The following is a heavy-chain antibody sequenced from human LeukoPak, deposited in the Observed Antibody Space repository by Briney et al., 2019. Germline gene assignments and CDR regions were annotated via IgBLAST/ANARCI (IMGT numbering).Heavy chain of an antibody. D-gene: IGHD3-22*01. J-gene: IGHJ3*02. CDR3: ARGRITMIVAVIDAFDI. V-gene: IGHV4-34*01. CDR2: INHSGST. CDR1: GGSFSGYY. Sequence: SETLSLTCAVYGGSFSGYYWSWIRQPPGKGLEWIGEINHSGSTNYNPSLKSRVTISVDTSKNQFSLKLSSVTAADTAVYYCARGRITMIVAVIDAFDIWGQGTMVTVSS.